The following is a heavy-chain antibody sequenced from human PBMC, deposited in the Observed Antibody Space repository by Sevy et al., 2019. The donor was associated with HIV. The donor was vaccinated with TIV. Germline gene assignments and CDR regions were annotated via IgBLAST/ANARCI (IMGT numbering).Heavy chain of an antibody. Sequence: GGSLRLSCAASGFTFSSYSMNWVRQAPGKGLEWVSSISSSSSYIHYAYSVKGRFTISRDNAKNSLFLQMNSLRAEDTAVYYCARDIVVVTAILDYWGQGTLVTVSS. CDR2: ISSSSSYI. V-gene: IGHV3-21*01. D-gene: IGHD2-21*02. CDR3: ARDIVVVTAILDY. CDR1: GFTFSSYS. J-gene: IGHJ4*02.